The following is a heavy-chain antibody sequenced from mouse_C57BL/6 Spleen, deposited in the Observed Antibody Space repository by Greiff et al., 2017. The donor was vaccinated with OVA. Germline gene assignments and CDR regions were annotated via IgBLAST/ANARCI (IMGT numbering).Heavy chain of an antibody. V-gene: IGHV1-80*01. CDR1: GYAFSSYW. Sequence: VQLQQSGAELVKPGASVKLSCKASGYAFSSYWMNWVKQRPGKGLEWIGQIYPGDGATNYNGKFKGKATLTADQASSTADVQLSSLTSEDSAVYFCARRSGTRYFDYWGQGTTLTVSS. D-gene: IGHD4-1*01. J-gene: IGHJ2*01. CDR3: ARRSGTRYFDY. CDR2: IYPGDGAT.